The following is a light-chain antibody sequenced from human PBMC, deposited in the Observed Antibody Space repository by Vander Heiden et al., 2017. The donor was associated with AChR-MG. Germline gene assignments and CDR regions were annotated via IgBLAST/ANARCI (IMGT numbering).Light chain of an antibody. V-gene: IGKV1-39*01. CDR2: AAA. CDR1: QSISSY. CDR3: QQRDTHPQGVT. J-gene: IGKJ4*01. Sequence: DIQMTQSPSSLSASVRDRVTITGRARQSISSYLNWEQQKPGKAPKLLIDAAASVQSGVTSRFSGSGSGTDFTLTISSLKPEDVATYYCQQRDTHPQGVTFGGGTKVEIK.